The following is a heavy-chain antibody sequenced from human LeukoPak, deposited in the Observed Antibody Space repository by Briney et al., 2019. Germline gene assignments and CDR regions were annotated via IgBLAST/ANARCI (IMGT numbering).Heavy chain of an antibody. CDR1: GITFSSYA. V-gene: IGHV3-30-3*01. CDR2: ISYDGSNK. J-gene: IGHJ4*02. Sequence: PGGSLRLSCAASGITFSSYAMHWVRQAPGKGLEWVAVISYDGSNKYYADSVKGRFTISRDNSKNTLYLQMNSLRAEDTAVYYCARGMITFGGVIATYYFDYWGQGTLVTVSS. D-gene: IGHD3-16*02. CDR3: ARGMITFGGVIATYYFDY.